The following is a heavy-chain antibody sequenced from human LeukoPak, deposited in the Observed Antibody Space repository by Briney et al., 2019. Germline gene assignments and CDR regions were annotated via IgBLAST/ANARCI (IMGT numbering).Heavy chain of an antibody. J-gene: IGHJ4*02. CDR2: INPNSGGT. V-gene: IGHV1-2*02. CDR1: GYTFTGYY. Sequence: ASVTVSCKASGYTFTGYYMHWVRQAPGQGVEWMGWINPNSGGTNYAQRFQGRVTMTRDTSISTAYMELSRLRSDDTAVYYCGRARGGIAVAANDYWGQGTLVTVSS. D-gene: IGHD6-19*01. CDR3: GRARGGIAVAANDY.